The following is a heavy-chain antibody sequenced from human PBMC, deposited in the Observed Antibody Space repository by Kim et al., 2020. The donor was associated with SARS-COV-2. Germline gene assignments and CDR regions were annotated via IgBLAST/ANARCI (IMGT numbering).Heavy chain of an antibody. D-gene: IGHD6-19*01. V-gene: IGHV3-23*01. J-gene: IGHJ4*02. Sequence: YYADSVKGRFTISRDNSKNTLYLQMNSLRAEDTAVYYCAKDNPSSSGWSDWGQGTLVTVSS. CDR3: AKDNPSSSGWSD.